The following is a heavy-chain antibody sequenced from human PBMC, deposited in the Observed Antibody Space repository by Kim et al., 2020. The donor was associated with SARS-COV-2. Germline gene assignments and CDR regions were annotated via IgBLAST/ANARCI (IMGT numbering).Heavy chain of an antibody. CDR2: IIPIFGTA. J-gene: IGHJ1*01. CDR1: GGTFSSYA. Sequence: SVKVSCKASGGTFSSYAISWVRQAPGQGLEWMGGIIPIFGTANYAQKFQGRVTITADESTSTAYMELSSLRSEDTAVYYCARVGLYDSSGYYSTSNAEYFQHCGQGTLVTVSS. V-gene: IGHV1-69*13. CDR3: ARVGLYDSSGYYSTSNAEYFQH. D-gene: IGHD3-22*01.